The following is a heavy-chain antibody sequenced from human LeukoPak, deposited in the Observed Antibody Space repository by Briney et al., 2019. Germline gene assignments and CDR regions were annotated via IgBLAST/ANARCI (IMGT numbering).Heavy chain of an antibody. CDR2: IYHSGST. J-gene: IGHJ1*01. D-gene: IGHD6-6*01. CDR3: ARGGAAHLHFQN. CDR1: GGSISTYY. V-gene: IGHV4-59*01. Sequence: SETLSLTCTVSGGSISTYYWNWIRQPPGKGLEWIGYIYHSGSTNYNPSLQSRVTISVDTSKNQFSLNPNSVTAADTAVYYCARGGAAHLHFQNWGQGTLVTVSS.